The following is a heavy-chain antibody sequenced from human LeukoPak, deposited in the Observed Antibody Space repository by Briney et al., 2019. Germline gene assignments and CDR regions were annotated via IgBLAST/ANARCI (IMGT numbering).Heavy chain of an antibody. CDR2: IYYSGST. CDR3: ARAPYCSSISCPSDWFDA. J-gene: IGHJ5*02. V-gene: IGHV4-59*06. Sequence: SETLSLTCSVSDGSINSYYWNWIRRPPGKGLEWVGYIYYSGSTYYNPSLKSRVTISVDTSKNQFSLKLSSVTAADTAVYYCARAPYCSSISCPSDWFDAWGQGTLVTVSS. D-gene: IGHD2-2*01. CDR1: DGSINSYY.